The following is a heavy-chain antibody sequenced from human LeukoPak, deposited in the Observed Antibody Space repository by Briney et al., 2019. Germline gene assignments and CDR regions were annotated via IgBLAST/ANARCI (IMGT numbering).Heavy chain of an antibody. D-gene: IGHD5-18*01. V-gene: IGHV4-31*03. J-gene: IGHJ3*02. CDR2: IYYSGST. CDR3: ARDGSQLWPWAFNI. Sequence: PSETLSLTCTVSGGSISSGGYYWSWIRQHPGKGLEWIGYIYYSGSTYYNPSLKSRVTISVDTSKNQFSLKLSSVIAADTAVYYCARDGSQLWPWAFNIWGQGTMVTVSS. CDR1: GGSISSGGYY.